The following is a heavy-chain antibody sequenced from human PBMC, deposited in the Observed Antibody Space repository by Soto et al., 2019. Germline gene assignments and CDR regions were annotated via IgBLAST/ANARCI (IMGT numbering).Heavy chain of an antibody. Sequence: QVQLQESGPGLVKPSETLSLTCTVSGGSISGNYWTWIRQPPGKGLEWIGYIYYSGSTNYNPSLKSRVRISIDTSKNQFSLKLSCVTVADTAVYYCASLWTSVSNVYWGQGTLVTVSS. CDR1: GGSISGNY. CDR3: ASLWTSVSNVY. CDR2: IYYSGST. V-gene: IGHV4-59*08. J-gene: IGHJ4*02. D-gene: IGHD4-17*01.